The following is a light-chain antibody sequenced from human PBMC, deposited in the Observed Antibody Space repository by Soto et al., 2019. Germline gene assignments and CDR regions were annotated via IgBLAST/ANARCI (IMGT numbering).Light chain of an antibody. V-gene: IGLV2-11*01. CDR2: DVS. J-gene: IGLJ1*01. CDR1: ISDVGAYDY. Sequence: HSALTQPRSVSGSPGQSVTISCTGTISDVGAYDYVSWYQHHPGKAPKVTIYDVSKRPSGVPDRFSGSKSGNTASLTISGLQPEDEADYYCSSFVGPYTYVFGTGTKLTVL. CDR3: SSFVGPYTYV.